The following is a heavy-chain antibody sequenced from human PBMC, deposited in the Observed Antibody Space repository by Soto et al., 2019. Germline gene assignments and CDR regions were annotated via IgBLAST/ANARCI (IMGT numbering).Heavy chain of an antibody. D-gene: IGHD3-9*01. CDR2: ISGSGGST. CDR1: GFTFSSYA. V-gene: IGHV3-23*01. CDR3: AKYQSWAPYDITYDY. J-gene: IGHJ4*02. Sequence: GESLKISCAASGFTFSSYAMSWVRQAPGKGLEWVSAISGSGGSTYYADSVKGRFTISRDNSKNTLYLQMNSLRAEDTAVYYCAKYQSWAPYDITYDYWGQGTLVTVSS.